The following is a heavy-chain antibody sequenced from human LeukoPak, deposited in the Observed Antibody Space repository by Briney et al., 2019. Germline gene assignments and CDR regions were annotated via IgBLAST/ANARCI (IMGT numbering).Heavy chain of an antibody. V-gene: IGHV5-51*01. J-gene: IGHJ4*02. CDR1: GYRFTAYW. D-gene: IGHD1-26*01. Sequence: GESLKISCKASGYRFTAYWIGWVRQMPGKGLEWMGVIYPADSDTTYSPSFQSQVTISADKSNNIAYLEWDSLKASDSATYYCARRTGSGTYYSLFFDYWGQGALVTVSS. CDR2: IYPADSDT. CDR3: ARRTGSGTYYSLFFDY.